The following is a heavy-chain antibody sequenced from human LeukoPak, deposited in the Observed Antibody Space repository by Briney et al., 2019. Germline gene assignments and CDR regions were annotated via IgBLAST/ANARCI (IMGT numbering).Heavy chain of an antibody. CDR2: IKRKSDGGTT. Sequence: GVPLILSWGGSGFTFSNAWMIWARRARGKGVEWVGLIKRKSDGGTTDYAAPVKGRFTISRDDSKNTLYLQMNTLKSEDTAVYYCTRDGSGTGSDYWGQGTLVTVSA. J-gene: IGHJ4*02. V-gene: IGHV3-15*01. CDR3: TRDGSGTGSDY. D-gene: IGHD1-26*01. CDR1: GFTFSNAW.